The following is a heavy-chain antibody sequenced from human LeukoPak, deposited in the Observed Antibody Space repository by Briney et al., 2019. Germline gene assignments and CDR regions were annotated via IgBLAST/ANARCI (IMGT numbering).Heavy chain of an antibody. CDR3: ARASYDSSGYRFDY. CDR1: GDSVSSNSAA. V-gene: IGHV6-1*01. CDR2: TYYRSKWYN. D-gene: IGHD3-22*01. J-gene: IGHJ4*02. Sequence: SQTLSLTCAISGDSVSSNSAAWNWIRQSPSRGLEWLGRTYYRSKWYNDYAVSVKSRITINPDTSKNQFSLKLSSVTAADTAVYYCARASYDSSGYRFDYWGQGTLVTVSS.